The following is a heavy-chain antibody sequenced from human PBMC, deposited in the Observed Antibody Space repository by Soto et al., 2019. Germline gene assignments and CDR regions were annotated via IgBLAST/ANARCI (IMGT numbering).Heavy chain of an antibody. CDR3: AKRRGAGGHFDY. D-gene: IGHD2-15*01. V-gene: IGHV3-23*01. Sequence: LRLSCAASGFTFTSYAMGWVRQAPGKGLEWVSVVSSGGSTYYADSVTGRFTVSRDNSKNTLSLQMNSLRAEDTAVYYCAKRRGAGGHFDYWGQGALVTVS. J-gene: IGHJ4*02. CDR2: VSSGGST. CDR1: GFTFTSYA.